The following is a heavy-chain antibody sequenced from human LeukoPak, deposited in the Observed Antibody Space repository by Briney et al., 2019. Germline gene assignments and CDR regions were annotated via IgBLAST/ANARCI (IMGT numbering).Heavy chain of an antibody. J-gene: IGHJ4*02. V-gene: IGHV3-7*01. CDR1: GFTFSSYW. D-gene: IGHD1-26*01. Sequence: GGSLRLSCAASGFTFSSYWMSWVRQAPGKGLEWVANIQQDGSQKYYVDSVKGRFTISRDNAKNSLYLQMNSLRAEDTAIYYCARESGSYYLDYWGQGTLVTVSS. CDR2: IQQDGSQK. CDR3: ARESGSYYLDY.